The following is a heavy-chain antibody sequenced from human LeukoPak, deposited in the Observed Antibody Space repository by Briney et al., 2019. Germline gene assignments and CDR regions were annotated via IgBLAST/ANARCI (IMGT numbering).Heavy chain of an antibody. CDR2: ISSSSSYI. CDR3: ARSLYSSSWYSWYYYYYMDV. J-gene: IGHJ6*03. Sequence: GGSLRLSCAASEFTFSDYSMNWVRQAPGKGLEWVSSISSSSSYIYYADSVKGRFTISRDNAKNSLYLQMNSLRAEDTAVYYCARSLYSSSWYSWYYYYYMDVWGKGTTVTISS. V-gene: IGHV3-21*01. D-gene: IGHD6-13*01. CDR1: EFTFSDYS.